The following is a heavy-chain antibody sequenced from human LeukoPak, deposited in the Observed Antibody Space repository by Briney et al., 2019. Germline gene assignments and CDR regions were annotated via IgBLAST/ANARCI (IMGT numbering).Heavy chain of an antibody. D-gene: IGHD3-10*01. V-gene: IGHV3-7*01. CDR2: INHDGSEK. J-gene: IGHJ4*02. Sequence: QAGGSLRLSCAASGFTFSGYWMNWVRQAPGKGLEWVANINHDGSEKYYVDSVKGRFTISRDNAKNSLYLQMNSLRAEDTAVYYCAKDLDHSLKRITMVRGYFDYWGQGTLVTVSS. CDR3: AKDLDHSLKRITMVRGYFDY. CDR1: GFTFSGYW.